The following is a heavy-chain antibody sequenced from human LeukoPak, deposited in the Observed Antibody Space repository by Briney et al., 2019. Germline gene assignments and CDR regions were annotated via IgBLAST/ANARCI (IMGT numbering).Heavy chain of an antibody. V-gene: IGHV3-30*18. D-gene: IGHD6-19*01. CDR1: GFTFSSYG. J-gene: IGHJ4*02. CDR2: ISYDGSTK. CDR3: AKAHGSGWFYFYY. Sequence: TGGSLRLSCAASGFTFSSYGMHWLRQAPGKGLEWVAVISYDGSTKYYADSVKGRFTISRDYSKNTLYLQMSSLRAEDTALYYCAKAHGSGWFYFYYWGQGTLVTVSS.